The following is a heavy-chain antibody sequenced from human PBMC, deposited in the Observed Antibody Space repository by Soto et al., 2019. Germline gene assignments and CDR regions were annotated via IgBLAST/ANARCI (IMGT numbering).Heavy chain of an antibody. CDR3: VRTSLVVAVATREDF. J-gene: IGHJ4*02. CDR2: IDSDGSRI. V-gene: IGHV3-74*01. Sequence: GESLKISCAASGFTFSNYWMHWVRQAPGKGLVWVSRIDSDGSRITYADFVKGRFTISRDNAKNTVYLHMNSLTAEDTAVYYCVRTSLVVAVATREDFWGQGTLVTVSS. CDR1: GFTFSNYW. D-gene: IGHD2-15*01.